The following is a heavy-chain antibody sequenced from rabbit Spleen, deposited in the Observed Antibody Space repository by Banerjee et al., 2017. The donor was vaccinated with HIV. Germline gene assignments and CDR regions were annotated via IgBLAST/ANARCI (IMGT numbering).Heavy chain of an antibody. Sequence: QQQLVESGGGLVKPGASLTITCKASGFDFSSYYICWVRQAPAKGLEWIACIYTGSGNTYYASWAKGRFTISKTSSTVDLKMTSLTAADTATYFCARRPSGVGGDGDGTIWGPGTLVTVS. CDR2: IYTGSGNT. CDR1: GFDFSSYY. CDR3: ARRPSGVGGDGDGTI. V-gene: IGHV1S45*01. J-gene: IGHJ4*02. D-gene: IGHD2-1*01.